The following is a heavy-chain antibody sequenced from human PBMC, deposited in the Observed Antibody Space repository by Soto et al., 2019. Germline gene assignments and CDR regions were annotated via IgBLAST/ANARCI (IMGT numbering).Heavy chain of an antibody. CDR2: IIPIFGTA. CDR3: ARALSVTTLNWFDP. V-gene: IGHV1-69*13. Sequence: EASVKVSCKASGGTFSSYAISWVRQAPGQGLEWMGGIIPIFGTANYAQKFQGRVTITADESTSTAYMELSSLRSEDTAVYYCARALSVTTLNWFDPWGQGTLVTVSS. D-gene: IGHD4-17*01. CDR1: GGTFSSYA. J-gene: IGHJ5*02.